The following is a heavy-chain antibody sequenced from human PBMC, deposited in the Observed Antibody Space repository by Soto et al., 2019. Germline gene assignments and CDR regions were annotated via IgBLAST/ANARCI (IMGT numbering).Heavy chain of an antibody. CDR1: GFTFSSYA. V-gene: IGHV3-30*14. CDR2: ISYDGSNK. D-gene: IGHD2-15*01. J-gene: IGHJ4*02. Sequence: GGSLRLSCAASGFTFSSYAMHWVRQAPGKGLEWVAVISYDGSNKYYADSVKGRFTISRDNSKNRLYLQMNSLRGEETAVYYCARQRSGCSGGSCYPNLDYWGQGTLVTVSS. CDR3: ARQRSGCSGGSCYPNLDY.